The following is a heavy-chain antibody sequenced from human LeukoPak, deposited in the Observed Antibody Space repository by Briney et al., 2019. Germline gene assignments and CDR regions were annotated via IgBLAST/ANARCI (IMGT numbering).Heavy chain of an antibody. D-gene: IGHD1/OR15-1a*01. CDR3: ARGRLTNNWFDP. V-gene: IGHV4-34*01. CDR2: INHSGST. Sequence: SETLSLTCTVSGGSISSYYWSWIRQPPGKGLEWIGEINHSGSTNYNPSLKSRVTISVDTSKNQFSLKLSSVTAADTAVYYCARGRLTNNWFDPWGQGTLVTVSS. CDR1: GGSISSYY. J-gene: IGHJ5*02.